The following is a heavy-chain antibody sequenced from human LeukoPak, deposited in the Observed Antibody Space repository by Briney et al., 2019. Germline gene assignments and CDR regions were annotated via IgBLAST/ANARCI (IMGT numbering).Heavy chain of an antibody. CDR3: ARNYDILTGYPGPIDY. J-gene: IGHJ4*02. D-gene: IGHD3-9*01. CDR2: IKQDGSEK. Sequence: GGSLRLSCAASGFTFSSYWMSWVRQAPGKGLEWVANIKQDGSEKYYVDSVKGRFTISRDNAKNSLYLQMNSLRAEDTAVYYCARNYDILTGYPGPIDYWGQGTLVTVSS. V-gene: IGHV3-7*01. CDR1: GFTFSSYW.